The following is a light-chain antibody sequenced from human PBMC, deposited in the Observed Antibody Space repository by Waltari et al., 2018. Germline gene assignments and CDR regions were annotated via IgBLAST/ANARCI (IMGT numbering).Light chain of an antibody. CDR2: AAS. CDR3: QHYVRLPVT. CDR1: ENISKY. J-gene: IGKJ1*01. Sequence: EIVLTQSPGTLSVSPGERATLSCRASENISKYLTWYQQTPGQAPRLLIYAASTRANGIPDRFSGSGYGTDFSLTISSLEPEDFAVYYCQHYVRLPVTFGQGTKVEIK. V-gene: IGKV3-20*01.